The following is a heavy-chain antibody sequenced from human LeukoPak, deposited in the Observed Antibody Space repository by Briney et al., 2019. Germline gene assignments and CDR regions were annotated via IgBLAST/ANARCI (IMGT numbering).Heavy chain of an antibody. CDR1: RFTFSNSI. D-gene: IGHD3-22*01. V-gene: IGHV3-33*05. CDR3: AREGHTSGYCGSFDN. Sequence: QSGGSLRLSCASSRFTFSNSIFHWVRQAPGKGLEWVAAMSYDGFSKYYADSVKGRFTISRDDSRSTVDLRLSSLGPDDTAVYYCAREGHTSGYCGSFDNWGQGTAVAVSS. CDR2: MSYDGFSK. J-gene: IGHJ4*03.